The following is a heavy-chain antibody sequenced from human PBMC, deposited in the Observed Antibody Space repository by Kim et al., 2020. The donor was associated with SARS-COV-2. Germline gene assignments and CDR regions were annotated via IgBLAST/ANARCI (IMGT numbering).Heavy chain of an antibody. V-gene: IGHV4-34*01. J-gene: IGHJ4*02. Sequence: PSLKSRVTISVDTSKNQFSLKLSSVTAADTAVYYCARDPRIAVAGTFDYWGQGTLVTVSS. D-gene: IGHD6-19*01. CDR3: ARDPRIAVAGTFDY.